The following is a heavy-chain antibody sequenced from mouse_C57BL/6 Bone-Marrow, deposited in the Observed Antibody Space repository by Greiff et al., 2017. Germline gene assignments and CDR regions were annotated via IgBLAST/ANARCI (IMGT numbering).Heavy chain of an antibody. CDR2: INSDGGST. J-gene: IGHJ4*01. D-gene: IGHD2-3*01. CDR3: AGPHLGWLLRYAMDY. Sequence: EVQLVESGGGLVQPGESLKLSCESNEYEFPSHDMSWVRKTPEKKLELVAAINSDGGSTYYPDTMERRFIISRDNTKKNLYLQMSSLRSEDAALYYCAGPHLGWLLRYAMDYWGQGTSVTVSS. CDR1: EYEFPSHD. V-gene: IGHV5-2*01.